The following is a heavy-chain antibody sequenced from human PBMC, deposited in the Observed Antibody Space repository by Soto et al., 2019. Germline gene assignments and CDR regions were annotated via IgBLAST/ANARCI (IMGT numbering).Heavy chain of an antibody. J-gene: IGHJ4*02. CDR3: ARKGDYYGSGRDSYYFDY. CDR2: IIPIFGTA. Sequence: QVQLVQSGAEVKKPGSSVKVSCKASGGTFSSYAISWVRQAPGQGLEWMGGIIPIFGTANYAQKFQGRVTITADECTSTAYMELSSLRSEDTAVYYCARKGDYYGSGRDSYYFDYWGQGTLVTVSS. D-gene: IGHD3-10*01. CDR1: GGTFSSYA. V-gene: IGHV1-69*01.